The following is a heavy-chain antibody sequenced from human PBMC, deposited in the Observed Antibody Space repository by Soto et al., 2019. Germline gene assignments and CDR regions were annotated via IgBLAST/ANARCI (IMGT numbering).Heavy chain of an antibody. V-gene: IGHV1-2*04. Sequence: ASVKVSCKASGYTFTSYGISRVRQAPGQGLEWMGWINPNSGGTNYAQKFQGWVTMTRDTSISTAYMELSRLRSDDTAVYYCARAIYSGYEGFFDYWGQGTLVTVSS. CDR1: GYTFTSYG. J-gene: IGHJ4*02. D-gene: IGHD5-12*01. CDR2: INPNSGGT. CDR3: ARAIYSGYEGFFDY.